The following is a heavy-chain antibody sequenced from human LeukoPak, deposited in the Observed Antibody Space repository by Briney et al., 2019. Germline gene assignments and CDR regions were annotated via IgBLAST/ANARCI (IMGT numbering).Heavy chain of an antibody. V-gene: IGHV3-7*05. CDR2: IKQDGSEK. CDR1: GFTFSSYW. J-gene: IGHJ4*02. D-gene: IGHD2-21*02. CDR3: ARVRTFYCGGDCYSSGLDF. Sequence: PGGSLRLSCATSGFTFSSYWMSWVRQAPGKGLEWVANIKQDGSEKYYVDSVEGRFTISRDNAKNSLYLQMNSLRAEDTAVYYCARVRTFYCGGDCYSSGLDFWGRGTLVTVSS.